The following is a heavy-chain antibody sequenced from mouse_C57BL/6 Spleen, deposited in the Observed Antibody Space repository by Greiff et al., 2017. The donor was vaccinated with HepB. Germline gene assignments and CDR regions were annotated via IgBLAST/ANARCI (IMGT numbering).Heavy chain of an antibody. D-gene: IGHD1-1*01. V-gene: IGHV1-78*01. CDR1: GYTFTDHT. Sequence: QVQLKESDAELVKPGASVKISCKVSGYTFTDHTIHWMKQRPEQGLEWIGYIYPRDGSTKYNEKFKGKATLTADKSSSTAYMQLNSLTSEDYAVYFGARANYDGSSYEAMDYWGQGTSVTVSS. CDR2: IYPRDGST. J-gene: IGHJ4*01. CDR3: ARANYDGSSYEAMDY.